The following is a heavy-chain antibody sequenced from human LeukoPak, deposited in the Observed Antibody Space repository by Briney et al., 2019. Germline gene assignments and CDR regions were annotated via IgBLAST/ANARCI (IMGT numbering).Heavy chain of an antibody. CDR3: AREGGRAAPGRFDY. CDR1: GINFRSSG. V-gene: IGHV3-30*02. J-gene: IGHJ4*02. Sequence: GGSLRLSCAASGINFRSSGMHWVRQAPGKGLEWVTFIQNDGTDKSYATSVQGRFTISRDNSKNTVYLHMNSLRADDTALYYCAREGGRAAPGRFDYWGQGTLVTVSS. CDR2: IQNDGTDK. D-gene: IGHD6-13*01.